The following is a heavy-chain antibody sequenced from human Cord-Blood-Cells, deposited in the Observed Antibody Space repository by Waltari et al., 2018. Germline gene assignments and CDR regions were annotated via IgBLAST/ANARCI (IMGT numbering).Heavy chain of an antibody. Sequence: QVQLVQSGAEVKKPGASVKVSCKASGYTFTSYDINWVRQATGQGLEWMRWMNPNSGNTGYAQKFQGRVTITRNTSISTAYLELSSLRSEDTAVYYCARVIGSSDAFDIWGQGTMVTVSS. D-gene: IGHD6-6*01. V-gene: IGHV1-8*03. CDR2: MNPNSGNT. J-gene: IGHJ3*02. CDR1: GYTFTSYD. CDR3: ARVIGSSDAFDI.